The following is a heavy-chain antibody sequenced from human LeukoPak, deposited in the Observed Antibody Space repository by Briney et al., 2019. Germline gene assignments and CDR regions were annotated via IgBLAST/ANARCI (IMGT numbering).Heavy chain of an antibody. CDR1: GYTLTDYY. D-gene: IGHD6-6*01. J-gene: IGHJ4*02. CDR2: INPNSGGT. V-gene: IGHV1-2*06. Sequence: AASVKVSCKASGYTLTDYYMHWVRQAPGQGLEWMGRINPNSGGTNYAQKFQGRVTMTRDTSISTAYMELSRLRSDDTAVYYCARRARGSSSTHFDYWGQGTLVTVSS. CDR3: ARRARGSSSTHFDY.